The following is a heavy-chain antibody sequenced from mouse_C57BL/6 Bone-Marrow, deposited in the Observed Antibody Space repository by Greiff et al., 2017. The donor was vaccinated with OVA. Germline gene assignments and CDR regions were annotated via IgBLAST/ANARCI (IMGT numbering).Heavy chain of an antibody. CDR2: IDPENGGT. D-gene: IGHD2-5*01. J-gene: IGHJ4*01. V-gene: IGHV1-15*01. Sequence: VHLVESGAELVRPGASVTLSCKASGYTFTDYEMHWVKQTPVHGLEWIGAIDPENGGTAYNQKFKGKAILTADKSSSTAYMELRSLTSEDSAVYYCTRGYSNYYAIDYWGQGTSVTVSS. CDR1: GYTFTDYE. CDR3: TRGYSNYYAIDY.